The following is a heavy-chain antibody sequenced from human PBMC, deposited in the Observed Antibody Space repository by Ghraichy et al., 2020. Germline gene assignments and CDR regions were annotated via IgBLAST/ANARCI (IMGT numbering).Heavy chain of an antibody. CDR3: ARGLIGPPYGDYRDY. D-gene: IGHD4-17*01. V-gene: IGHV4-34*01. CDR2: INHSGST. CDR1: GGSFSGYY. J-gene: IGHJ4*02. Sequence: SETLSRTCAVYGGSFSGYYWSWIRQPPGKGLEWIGEINHSGSTNYNPSLKSRVTISVDTSKNQFSLKLSSVTAADTAVYYCARGLIGPPYGDYRDYWGQGTLVTVSS.